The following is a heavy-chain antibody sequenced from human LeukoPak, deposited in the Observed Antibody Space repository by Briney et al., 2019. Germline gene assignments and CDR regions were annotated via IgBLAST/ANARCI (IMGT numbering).Heavy chain of an antibody. V-gene: IGHV1-69*13. Sequence: ASVKVSCKASGGTFSSYAISWARQAPGQGLEWMGGIIPIFGTANYAQKFQGRVTITADESTSTAYMELSSLRSEDTAVYYCAPIQYCGGDCYPGPLDYWGQGTLVTVSS. CDR2: IIPIFGTA. CDR1: GGTFSSYA. J-gene: IGHJ4*02. CDR3: APIQYCGGDCYPGPLDY. D-gene: IGHD2-21*02.